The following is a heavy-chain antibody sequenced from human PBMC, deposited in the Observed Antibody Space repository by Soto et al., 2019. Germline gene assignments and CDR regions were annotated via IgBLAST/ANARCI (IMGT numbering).Heavy chain of an antibody. J-gene: IGHJ3*01. CDR1: GGTFNGYG. V-gene: IGHV1-69*06. CDR2: TVPVFDTT. D-gene: IGHD3-3*01. CDR3: ARGVPNSVAYYTGRSADAL. Sequence: QVQLVQSGAVVKKPGSSVEVSCKASGGTFNGYGISWVRQAPGQGLEWMGGTVPVFDTTKYAPRFQGRVTITADKSTSTAYMELSSVRSEDTAIYFCARGVPNSVAYYTGRSADALWGQGTLVIVSS.